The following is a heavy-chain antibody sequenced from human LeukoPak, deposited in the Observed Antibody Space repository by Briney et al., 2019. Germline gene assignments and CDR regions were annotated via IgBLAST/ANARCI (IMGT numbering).Heavy chain of an antibody. CDR3: ARGDGAGSYSPLDY. CDR2: ISSNGGST. CDR1: GFTFSSYA. V-gene: IGHV3-64*01. D-gene: IGHD3-10*01. J-gene: IGHJ4*02. Sequence: PGGSLRLSCAASGFTFSSYAMDWVRQPPGKGLEYVSPISSNGGSTYYANSVKGRFTISRDNSKNTLYLQMGSLRAEDMAVYYCARGDGAGSYSPLDYWGQGTLVTVSS.